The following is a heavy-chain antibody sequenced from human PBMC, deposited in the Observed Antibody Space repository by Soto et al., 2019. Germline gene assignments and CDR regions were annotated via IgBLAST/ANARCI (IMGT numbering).Heavy chain of an antibody. Sequence: QVQLVQSGAEVKKAGASVKLSCKASGYTFTSYAIHWVRQAPGQRLEWMAWINAGTGNTKYSEKFQGRVTITRDTSESTVFMELSSLRSEDTAVYYCTRGCSGGTCYIFEFWGQGTLVTVSS. V-gene: IGHV1-3*01. CDR3: TRGCSGGTCYIFEF. CDR1: GYTFTSYA. CDR2: INAGTGNT. J-gene: IGHJ4*02. D-gene: IGHD2-15*01.